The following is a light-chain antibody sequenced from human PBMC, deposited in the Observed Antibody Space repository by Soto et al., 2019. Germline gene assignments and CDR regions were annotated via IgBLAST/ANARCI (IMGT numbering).Light chain of an antibody. J-gene: IGKJ5*01. CDR3: QRSCSTPIT. CDR1: QSISSY. V-gene: IGKV1-39*01. Sequence: DIQFRESGSSLYASVGDRFTITCRASQSISSYSNWYQKTPGKAPKLLIYAASSSQSGVPSRFSGSASGTDFPITISRLQPEDFATYYYQRSCSTPITFGQGTRLEI. CDR2: AAS.